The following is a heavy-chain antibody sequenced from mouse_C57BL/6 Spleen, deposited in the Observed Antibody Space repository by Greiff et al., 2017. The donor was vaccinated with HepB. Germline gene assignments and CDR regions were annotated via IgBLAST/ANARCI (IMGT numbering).Heavy chain of an antibody. CDR3: ARLGAY. V-gene: IGHV5-17*01. CDR1: GFTFSDYG. J-gene: IGHJ3*01. CDR2: ISSGSSTI. Sequence: EVHLVESAGGLVKPGGSLKLSCAASGFTFSDYGMHWVRQAPEKGLEWVAYISSGSSTIYYADTVKGRFTISRDNAKNTLFLQMTSLRSEDTAMYYCARLGAYWGQGTLVTVSA.